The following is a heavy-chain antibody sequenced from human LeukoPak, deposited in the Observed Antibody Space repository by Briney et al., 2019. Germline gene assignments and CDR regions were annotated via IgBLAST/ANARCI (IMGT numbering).Heavy chain of an antibody. CDR3: ARGSRFRSSSSDY. Sequence: SETLSLTCAVYGGAFSGYYWSWNRQPPGKGLEGIGEINHSGSTNYNPAPNSRVPISVATSKTQFPLTLSPVTAAATAVYYCARGSRFRSSSSDYWGQGTLVTVSS. D-gene: IGHD6-6*01. J-gene: IGHJ4*02. CDR2: INHSGST. CDR1: GGAFSGYY. V-gene: IGHV4-34*01.